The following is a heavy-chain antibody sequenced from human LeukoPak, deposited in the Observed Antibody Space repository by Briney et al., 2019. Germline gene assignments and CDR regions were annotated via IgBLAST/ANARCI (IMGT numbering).Heavy chain of an antibody. Sequence: PGGSLRLSCAASGFTFSSYSMNWVRQAPGKGLEWVSYISSSSSTIYYADSVKGRFTISRDNAKNSLYLQMNSLRAEDTAVYYCAKRLYSSSWYEVYYYYYGMDVWGQGTTVTVSS. CDR3: AKRLYSSSWYEVYYYYYGMDV. CDR2: ISSSSSTI. V-gene: IGHV3-48*04. CDR1: GFTFSSYS. D-gene: IGHD6-13*01. J-gene: IGHJ6*02.